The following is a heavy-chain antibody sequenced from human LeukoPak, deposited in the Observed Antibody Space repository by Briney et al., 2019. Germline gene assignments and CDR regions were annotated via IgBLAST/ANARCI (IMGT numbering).Heavy chain of an antibody. CDR3: ARMAVNYDFWSGYYPYDAFDI. V-gene: IGHV4-59*08. J-gene: IGHJ3*02. Sequence: PSETLSLTCTVSGGSISRYYWSWIRQPPGKGLEWIGYIYYSGSTNYNPSLKSRVTISVDTSKNQFSLKLSSVTAADTAVYYCARMAVNYDFWSGYYPYDAFDIWGQGTMVTVSS. D-gene: IGHD3-3*01. CDR2: IYYSGST. CDR1: GGSISRYY.